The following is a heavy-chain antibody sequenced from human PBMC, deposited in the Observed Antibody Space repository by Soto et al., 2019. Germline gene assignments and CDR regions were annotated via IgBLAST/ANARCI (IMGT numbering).Heavy chain of an antibody. CDR1: GYTFTGYA. CDR3: GRSAVRPCGGLIGPFDY. V-gene: IGHV1-3*05. CDR2: INAGNGTT. Sequence: QVQLVQSGAEEKKPGASVKVSCKASGYTFTGYAMHWVRQAPGQRREWVGWINAGNGTTKYSQKFQGRVTMTRDTSASTAYMERRSPRSEDTGIYYCGRSAVRPCGGLIGPFDYWGKGNLLTVSS. J-gene: IGHJ4*02. D-gene: IGHD3-16*02.